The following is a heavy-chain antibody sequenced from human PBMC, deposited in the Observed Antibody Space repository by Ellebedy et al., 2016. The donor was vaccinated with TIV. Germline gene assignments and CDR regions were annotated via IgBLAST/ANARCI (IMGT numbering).Heavy chain of an antibody. D-gene: IGHD3-16*01. CDR1: GYTFTSYD. CDR3: ARRQEDEGAYYFDY. CDR2: MNPNSGNT. V-gene: IGHV1-8*01. J-gene: IGHJ4*02. Sequence: AASVKVSCKASGYTFTSYDINWVRQATGQGLEWMGWMNPNSGNTGYAQKFQARVTITRDTSASTAYMELSSLRSEDTAVYYCARRQEDEGAYYFDYWGQGTLVTVSS.